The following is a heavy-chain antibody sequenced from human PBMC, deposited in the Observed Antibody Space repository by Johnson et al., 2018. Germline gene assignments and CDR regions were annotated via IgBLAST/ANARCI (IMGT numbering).Heavy chain of an antibody. CDR3: AYYDEAIAEYFQH. V-gene: IGHV3-23*04. J-gene: IGHJ1*01. CDR2: ISGNGGST. CDR1: GFTFSSYA. Sequence: VQLVESGGGLVQPGGSLRLSCAASGFTFSSYAMSWVRQAPGKGLEWVSAISGNGGSTYYADSVKGRFTISRDNSKTTLYLQMNSLRAEDTAVYYCAYYDEAIAEYFQHWGQGTLVTVSS. D-gene: IGHD3-22*01.